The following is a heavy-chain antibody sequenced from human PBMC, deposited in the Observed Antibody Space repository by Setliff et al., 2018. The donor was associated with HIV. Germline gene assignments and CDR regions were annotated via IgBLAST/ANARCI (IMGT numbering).Heavy chain of an antibody. Sequence: ASVKVSCKASGYTFTSYYIHWVRQAPGQGLEWMGRINPSVGSTSYAQKFQGRVTMTRDTSTSTVYMELSSLRFEDTAMYYCARRGVPQKLDLYSWGHGTLVTVSS. J-gene: IGHJ5*01. V-gene: IGHV1-46*01. CDR3: ARRGVPQKLDLYS. CDR1: GYTFTSYY. CDR2: INPSVGST. D-gene: IGHD3-10*01.